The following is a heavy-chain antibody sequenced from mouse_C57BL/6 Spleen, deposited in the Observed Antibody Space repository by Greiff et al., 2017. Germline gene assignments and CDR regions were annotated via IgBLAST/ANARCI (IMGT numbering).Heavy chain of an antibody. CDR3: ARSGDGYYVWFAY. V-gene: IGHV1-18*01. J-gene: IGHJ3*01. CDR2: INPNNGGT. Sequence: EVQLQQSGPELVKPGASVKIPCKASGYTFTDYNMDWVKQSHGKSLEWIGDINPNNGGTIYNQKFKGKATLTVDKSSSTAYMELRSLTSEDTAVYYCARSGDGYYVWFAYWGQGTLVTVSA. CDR1: GYTFTDYN. D-gene: IGHD2-3*01.